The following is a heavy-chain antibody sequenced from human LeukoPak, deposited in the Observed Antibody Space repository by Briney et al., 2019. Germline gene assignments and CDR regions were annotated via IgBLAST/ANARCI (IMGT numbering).Heavy chain of an antibody. CDR2: ISAYNGNT. J-gene: IGHJ6*02. CDR3: ARDRAYYDFWSGYPYGMDV. CDR1: GYTFTSYG. V-gene: IGHV1-18*01. Sequence: ASVKVSCKASGYTFTSYGISWVRQAPGQGLEWMGWISAYNGNTNYAQKLQGRVTMTTDTSTSTAYMELRSLRSEDTAVYYCARDRAYYDFWSGYPYGMDVWGQGTTVTVSS. D-gene: IGHD3-3*01.